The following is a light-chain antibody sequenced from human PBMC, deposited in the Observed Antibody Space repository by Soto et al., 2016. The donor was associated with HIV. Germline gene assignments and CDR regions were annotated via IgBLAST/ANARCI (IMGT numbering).Light chain of an antibody. J-gene: IGLJ1*01. CDR1: NIGSKS. CDR2: DDS. CDR3: QVWDTSSDHLYD. Sequence: SYVLTQPPSVSVAPGKTATITCGKNNIGSKSVNWYQQKAGQVPVLVVYDDSDRPSGISERFSGSNSGNTATLTINRVEAGDEADYYCQVWDTSSDHLYDFGTGTKGHRP. V-gene: IGLV3-21*03.